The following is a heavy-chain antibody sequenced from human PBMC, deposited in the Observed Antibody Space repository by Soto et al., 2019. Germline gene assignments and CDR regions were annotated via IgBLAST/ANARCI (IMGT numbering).Heavy chain of an antibody. V-gene: IGHV3-74*01. J-gene: IGHJ3*02. CDR3: AKADYRARGAFDI. CDR1: GFTFSSYW. D-gene: IGHD4-4*01. Sequence: EVQLVESGGGLVQPGGSLRLSCAASGFTFSSYWMHWVRQAPGKGLVWVSRINSDGSSSTYADSVKGRFTISRDNAKTTLYLQMNSLRVEDTAVYHCAKADYRARGAFDIWGQGTMVTVPS. CDR2: INSDGSSS.